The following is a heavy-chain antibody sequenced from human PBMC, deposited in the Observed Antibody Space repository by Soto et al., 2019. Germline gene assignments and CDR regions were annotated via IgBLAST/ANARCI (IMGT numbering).Heavy chain of an antibody. CDR2: IYWDDEK. CDR1: GFSLTTSGVG. V-gene: IGHV2-5*02. D-gene: IGHD4-17*01. J-gene: IGHJ5*02. Sequence: QITLKESGPTLVKPTQTLTLTCTFSGFSLTTSGVGVGWIRQPPGKALEGRALIYWDDEKRYSPSLKSRHTITKDTSQNQVVLTMNNMDPADTATYFCAHRTTTVTWWFDPWGQGTLVTVSS. CDR3: AHRTTTVTWWFDP.